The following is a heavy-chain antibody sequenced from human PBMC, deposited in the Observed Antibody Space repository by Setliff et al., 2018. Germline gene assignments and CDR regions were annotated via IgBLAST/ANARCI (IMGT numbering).Heavy chain of an antibody. Sequence: GGSLRLSCVAPGFSFSNYYMSWVRQAPGKGLEWVANIKEDGSEKYYVDSVKGRFTISRDNAKNSLYLQMNSLRAEDTAVYYCARDEVVPAATSPTDAFDIWGQGTMVTVSS. CDR2: IKEDGSEK. J-gene: IGHJ3*02. CDR3: ARDEVVPAATSPTDAFDI. CDR1: GFSFSNYY. V-gene: IGHV3-7*01. D-gene: IGHD2-2*01.